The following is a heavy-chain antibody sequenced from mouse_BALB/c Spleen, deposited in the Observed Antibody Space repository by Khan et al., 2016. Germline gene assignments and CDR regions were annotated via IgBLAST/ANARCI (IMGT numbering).Heavy chain of an antibody. Sequence: QVQLQQSGAELAKPGASVKMSCKASGYTFTSYWMHWVKQRPGQGLEWIGYINPNTGYTEFIQKFKDKATLTADKSSSTVYMQLSSLTSEDSAVYYCARGDMITTLAYWGQGTLVTVSA. CDR3: ARGDMITTLAY. D-gene: IGHD2-4*01. CDR2: INPNTGYT. V-gene: IGHV1-7*01. CDR1: GYTFTSYW. J-gene: IGHJ3*01.